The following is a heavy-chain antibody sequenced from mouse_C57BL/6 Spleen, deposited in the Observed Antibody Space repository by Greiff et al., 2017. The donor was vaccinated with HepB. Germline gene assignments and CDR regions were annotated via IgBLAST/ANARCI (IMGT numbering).Heavy chain of an antibody. J-gene: IGHJ4*01. CDR1: GYTFTSYW. CDR3: AREEIYYYGSSYVYAMDY. D-gene: IGHD1-1*01. Sequence: QVHVKQSGAELAKPGASVKLSCKASGYTFTSYWMHWVKQRPGQGLEWIGYINPSSGYTKYNQKFKDKATLTADKSSSTAYMQLSSLTYEDSAVYYCAREEIYYYGSSYVYAMDYWGQGTSVTVSS. CDR2: INPSSGYT. V-gene: IGHV1-7*01.